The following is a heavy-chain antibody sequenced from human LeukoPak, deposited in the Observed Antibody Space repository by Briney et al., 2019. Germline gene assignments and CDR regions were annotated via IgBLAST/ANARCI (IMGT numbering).Heavy chain of an antibody. D-gene: IGHD2-8*01. J-gene: IGHJ3*02. CDR1: GFTFSSYA. Sequence: GGSLRLSCAASGFTFSSYAMSWVRQAPGKGLEWVANIKQDGSEKYYVDSVKGRFTISRDNAKNSLYLQMNSLRAEDTAVYYCARDYGYCTNGVCSPVDAFDIWGQGTMVTVSS. CDR2: IKQDGSEK. CDR3: ARDYGYCTNGVCSPVDAFDI. V-gene: IGHV3-7*01.